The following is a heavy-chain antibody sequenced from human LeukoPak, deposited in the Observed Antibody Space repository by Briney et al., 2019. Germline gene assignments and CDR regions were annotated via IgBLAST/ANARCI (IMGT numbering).Heavy chain of an antibody. CDR1: GFTFNYW. CDR2: IKQDGSER. CDR3: ASRAGKPGNTPWCFDY. Sequence: GGSLRLSCAASGFTFNYWMTWVRQAPGKGPEWVANIKQDGSERDYVDSVKGRFTIARDNTKNSLYLQMTSLRGEDTAVYYCASRAGKPGNTPWCFDYWGQGALVTVSS. D-gene: IGHD1-7*01. J-gene: IGHJ4*02. V-gene: IGHV3-7*01.